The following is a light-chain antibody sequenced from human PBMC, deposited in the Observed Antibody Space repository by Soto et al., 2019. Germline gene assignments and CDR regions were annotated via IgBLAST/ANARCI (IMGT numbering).Light chain of an antibody. CDR3: PQLNSC. CDR2: AAS. CDR1: QGISSY. V-gene: IGKV1-9*01. Sequence: DIQLTQSPSFLSASVGDRVTITCRASQGISSYLAWYQQKPGKAPKLLIYAASTLQSGVPSRFSGSGSGTEFPLKISRPEPEDFATYYCPQLNSCFGPGTKVDIK. J-gene: IGKJ3*01.